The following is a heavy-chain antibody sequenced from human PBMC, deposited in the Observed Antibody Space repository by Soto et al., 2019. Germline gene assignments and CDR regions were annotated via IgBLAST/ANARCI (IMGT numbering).Heavy chain of an antibody. Sequence: GASVKVSCKASGYTFTGYYMHWVRQAPGQGLEWMGWINPNSGGTNYAQKFQGWVTMTRDTSISTAYMELSRLRSDDTAVYYCARGAARPVYYYYYGRDVWGQGTTVTVS. CDR3: ARGAARPVYYYYYGRDV. D-gene: IGHD6-6*01. CDR2: INPNSGGT. CDR1: GYTFTGYY. V-gene: IGHV1-2*04. J-gene: IGHJ6*02.